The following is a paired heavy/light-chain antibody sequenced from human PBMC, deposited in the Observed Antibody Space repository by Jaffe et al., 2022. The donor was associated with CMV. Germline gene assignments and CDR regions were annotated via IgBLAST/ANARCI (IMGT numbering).Light chain of an antibody. Sequence: SYVLTQPPSVSVAPGKTASITCGGNNIGSKSVHWYQQKPGQAPVVVIYYDSDRPSGIPERFSDSNSGNTATLTISRVEAGDEADYYCQVWDSSSDHVVFGGGTKLTVL. V-gene: IGLV3-21*04. CDR2: YDS. CDR1: NIGSKS. J-gene: IGLJ2*01. CDR3: QVWDSSSDHVV.
Heavy chain of an antibody. Sequence: QVQLVQSGAEVKKPGASVKVSCKASGYTFSGYFIHWVRQAPGQGLEWVGWINPNSGGTDYAQKFQGRVTLTTDTSISTAYMDLSRLRSDDTAMYYCARGHWEYSSSSYQLLQFDIWGQGTMVSVSS. D-gene: IGHD6-6*01. CDR3: ARGHWEYSSSSYQLLQFDI. CDR2: INPNSGGT. J-gene: IGHJ3*02. CDR1: GYTFSGYF. V-gene: IGHV1-2*02.